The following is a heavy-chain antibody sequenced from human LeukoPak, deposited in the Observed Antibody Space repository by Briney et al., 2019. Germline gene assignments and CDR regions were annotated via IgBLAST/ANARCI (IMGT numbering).Heavy chain of an antibody. Sequence: ASVKVSCKASGYTFTSYIISWVRQAPGQGLEWMGWINTYNGNTDYAQRVQGRVTMTTDTSTSTAYMELRSLRSDDTAVYYCARDLVKWLRSVWPQPINWFDPWGQGTLVTVSS. J-gene: IGHJ5*02. V-gene: IGHV1-18*01. D-gene: IGHD5-12*01. CDR3: ARDLVKWLRSVWPQPINWFDP. CDR1: GYTFTSYI. CDR2: INTYNGNT.